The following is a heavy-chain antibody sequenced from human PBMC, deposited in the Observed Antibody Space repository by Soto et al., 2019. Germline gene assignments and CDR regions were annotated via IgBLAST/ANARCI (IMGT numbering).Heavy chain of an antibody. CDR1: GGTFSSYA. Sequence: QVQLVQSGAEVKKPGSSVKVSCKASGGTFSSYAISWVRQAPGQGLEWMGGIIPIFGTANYAQKFQGRVTITAYESTSTAYMELSSLRSEDTAVYYCARRESGSYSTKYYYYGMDVWGQGTTVTVSS. CDR2: IIPIFGTA. J-gene: IGHJ6*02. CDR3: ARRESGSYSTKYYYYGMDV. D-gene: IGHD3-10*01. V-gene: IGHV1-69*12.